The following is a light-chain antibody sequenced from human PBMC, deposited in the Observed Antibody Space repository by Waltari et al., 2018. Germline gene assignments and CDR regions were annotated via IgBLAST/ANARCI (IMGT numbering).Light chain of an antibody. V-gene: IGLV3-10*01. J-gene: IGLJ1*01. CDR3: YSSDSTGLRV. CDR1: ELPRKY. CDR2: EDT. Sequence: SYELTQTHSVSVSPGQTARITCSGHELPRKYAYWFQQKSGQAPRLVIYEDTKRPSGIPERCSGASSGTVATLTITGAQVDDEADYYCYSSDSTGLRVFGGGTTVVVL.